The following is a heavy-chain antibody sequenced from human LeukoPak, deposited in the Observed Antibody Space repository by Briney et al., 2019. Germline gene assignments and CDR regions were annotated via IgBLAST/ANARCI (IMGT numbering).Heavy chain of an antibody. D-gene: IGHD3-10*01. CDR1: GYGFKECW. J-gene: IGHJ4*02. CDR2: IYPGDSET. V-gene: IGHV5-51*01. CDR3: SREAYGSGSPLDY. Sequence: GSLKSPWEGAGYGFKECWTRWVRQIYGKGLEWMGIIYPGDSETRYSPSFQGQVTISADKSISTAYLQWSSLKASDTAMYYCSREAYGSGSPLDYWGQGTLVTVSS.